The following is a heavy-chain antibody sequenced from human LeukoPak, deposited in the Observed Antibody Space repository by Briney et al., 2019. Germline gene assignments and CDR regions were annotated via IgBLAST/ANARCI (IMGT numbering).Heavy chain of an antibody. CDR3: ARRVASANDAFDI. J-gene: IGHJ3*02. D-gene: IGHD2-15*01. V-gene: IGHV3-21*01. CDR1: GFTLSSYS. CDR2: ISGSSNYI. Sequence: GGSLRLSCAASGFTLSSYSINWVRQAPGKGLEWVSSISGSSNYIYYADSVKGRFSVSRDNTKNSLYLQMNSLRVEDTALFYCARRVASANDAFDIWGQGTMVTVSS.